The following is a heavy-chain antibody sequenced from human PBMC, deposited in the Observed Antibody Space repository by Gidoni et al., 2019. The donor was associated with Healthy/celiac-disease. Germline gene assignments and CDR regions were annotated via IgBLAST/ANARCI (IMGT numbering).Heavy chain of an antibody. CDR1: GYTFTGYY. CDR2: INPNSGGT. Sequence: QVQLVQSGAEGKKPGASVKVSCKASGYTFTGYYMHWVRQAPGQGLEWMGWINPNSGGTNYAQKFQGRVTMTRDTSISTAYMELSRLRSDDTAVYYCARERYCSSTSCLPAFDIWGQGTMVTVSS. V-gene: IGHV1-2*02. D-gene: IGHD2-2*01. J-gene: IGHJ3*02. CDR3: ARERYCSSTSCLPAFDI.